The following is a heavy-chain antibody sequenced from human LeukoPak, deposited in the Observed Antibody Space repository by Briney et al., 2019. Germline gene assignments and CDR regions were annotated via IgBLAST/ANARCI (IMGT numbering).Heavy chain of an antibody. D-gene: IGHD3-3*01. J-gene: IGHJ6*02. CDR3: ARSDYDFWSGYSDYGMDV. V-gene: IGHV1-69*13. CDR1: GGTFSSYA. Sequence: SVKVSCKASGGTFSSYAISWVRQAPGQGLEWMGGIIPIFGTANYAQKFQGRVTITADESTSTAYMELSSLRSEDTAVYYCARSDYDFWSGYSDYGMDVWGQGTTVTVSS. CDR2: IIPIFGTA.